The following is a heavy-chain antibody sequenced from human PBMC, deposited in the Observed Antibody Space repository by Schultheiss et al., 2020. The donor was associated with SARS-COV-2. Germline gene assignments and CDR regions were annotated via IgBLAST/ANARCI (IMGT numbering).Heavy chain of an antibody. CDR3: ARGLFEVSGRAFDY. Sequence: GGSLRLSCAASGFIFSNAWMNWVRQAPGKGLEWVGLIKSKADGETTDYAAPVKGRFTISRDDSKNTLYLQMNSLRAEDTAVYYCARGLFEVSGRAFDYWGQGTLVTVDS. D-gene: IGHD3-10*01. V-gene: IGHV3-15*07. CDR1: GFIFSNAW. J-gene: IGHJ4*02. CDR2: IKSKADGETT.